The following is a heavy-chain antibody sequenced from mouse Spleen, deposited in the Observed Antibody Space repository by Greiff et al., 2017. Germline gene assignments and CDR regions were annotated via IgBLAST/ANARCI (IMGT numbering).Heavy chain of an antibody. CDR3: ARGGYRYDEGAWFAY. J-gene: IGHJ3*01. CDR1: GYTFTSYW. CDR2: IYPGSGST. Sequence: QVQLQQPGAELVKPGASVKMSCKASGYTFTSYWITWVKQRPGQGLEWIGDIYPGSGSTNYNEKFKSKATLTVDTSSSTAYMQLSSLTSEDSAVYYCARGGYRYDEGAWFAYWGQGTLVTVSA. V-gene: IGHV1-55*01. D-gene: IGHD2-14*01.